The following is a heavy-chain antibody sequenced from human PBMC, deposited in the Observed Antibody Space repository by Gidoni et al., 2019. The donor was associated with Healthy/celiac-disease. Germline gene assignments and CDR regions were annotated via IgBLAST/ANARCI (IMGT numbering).Heavy chain of an antibody. V-gene: IGHV1-46*01. J-gene: IGHJ5*02. CDR3: ARLRLGELSFSWFDP. D-gene: IGHD3-16*02. CDR1: GYTFSSYY. Sequence: QVQLVQPGAEVKKPGASVKVSCKASGYTFSSYYMHWVRQAPGQGLEWMGIINPSGGSTSYAQKFQGRVTMTRDTSTSTVYMELSSLRSEDTAVYYCARLRLGELSFSWFDPWGQGTLVTVSS. CDR2: INPSGGST.